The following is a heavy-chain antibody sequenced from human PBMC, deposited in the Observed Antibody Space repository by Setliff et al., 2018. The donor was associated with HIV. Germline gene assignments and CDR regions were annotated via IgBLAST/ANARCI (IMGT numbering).Heavy chain of an antibody. V-gene: IGHV3-23*01. D-gene: IGHD2-21*01. CDR2: ISGSGSTT. CDR3: AKLQEGHVYSHYDS. CDR1: GFTFSSYS. Sequence: PGGSLRLSCAGSGFTFSSYSLNWVRQAPGKGLEWVSSISGSGSTTYYADSVKGRLTISRDNSQNALYLHMNSLRAEDTAVYYCAKLQEGHVYSHYDSWGQGTLVTVSS. J-gene: IGHJ4*02.